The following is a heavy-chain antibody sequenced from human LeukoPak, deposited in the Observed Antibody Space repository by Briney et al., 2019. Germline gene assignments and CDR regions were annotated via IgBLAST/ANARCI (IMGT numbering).Heavy chain of an antibody. J-gene: IGHJ3*02. D-gene: IGHD3-3*01. V-gene: IGHV3-23*01. CDR3: AKGGSEVLRFLEWLPHHDAFDI. CDR2: MSGSGAST. Sequence: PGGSLRLSCAASGFTFSSYAMSWVRQAPGKGLEWVSAMSGSGASTYYADSVKGRFTISRDNSKNTLYLQMNSLRAEDTAVYYCAKGGSEVLRFLEWLPHHDAFDIWGQGTMVTVSS. CDR1: GFTFSSYA.